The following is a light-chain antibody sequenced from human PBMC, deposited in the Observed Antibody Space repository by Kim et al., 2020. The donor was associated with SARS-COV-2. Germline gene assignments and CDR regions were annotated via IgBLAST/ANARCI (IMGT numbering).Light chain of an antibody. J-gene: IGKJ1*01. CDR1: QSIRSW. CDR3: QQYNTYSPWT. Sequence: DTQMTQSPSTLSASVGDRVTITCRASQSIRSWLAWYQQKPGKAPKVLIYKASTLESGVPSRFSGSGSGTEFTLTISSLQPDDFATYYCQQYNTYSPWTFGQGTKVEIK. CDR2: KAS. V-gene: IGKV1-5*03.